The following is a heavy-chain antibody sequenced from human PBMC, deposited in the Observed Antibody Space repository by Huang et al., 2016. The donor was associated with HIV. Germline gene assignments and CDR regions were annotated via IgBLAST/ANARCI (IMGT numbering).Heavy chain of an antibody. Sequence: EVQLVQSGAEVKTPGESLKISCKGSGYSFSTYWIGWVRQMPGKGLEWMGMVFPGDSDTRYSPSFQGQVTISADKSISTAYLQGSSLKASDTAMYYCASTASYSGSYRGAFDIWGQGTMVTVSS. CDR3: ASTASYSGSYRGAFDI. J-gene: IGHJ3*02. CDR2: VFPGDSDT. D-gene: IGHD1-26*01. CDR1: GYSFSTYW. V-gene: IGHV5-51*03.